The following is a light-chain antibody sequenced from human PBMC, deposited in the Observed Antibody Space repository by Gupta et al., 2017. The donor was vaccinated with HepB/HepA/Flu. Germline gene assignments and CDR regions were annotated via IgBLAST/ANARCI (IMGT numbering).Light chain of an antibody. CDR3: QQRNSTPCI. J-gene: IGKJ2*02. CDR2: AAS. V-gene: IGKV1-39*01. CDR1: QSISSY. Sequence: DIQMTQSPSSLSASVGDRVTITCRASQSISSYLNWYQQKPGKAPKLLIYAASSLQSGVPSRFSGSGSGTDFTLTISRLQPEDFATYYCQQRNSTPCIFGQGTKLDIK.